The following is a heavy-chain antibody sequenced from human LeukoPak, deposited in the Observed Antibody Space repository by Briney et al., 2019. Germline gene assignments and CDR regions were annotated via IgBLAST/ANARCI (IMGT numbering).Heavy chain of an antibody. CDR2: INSDGSST. V-gene: IGHV3-74*01. D-gene: IGHD1-26*01. CDR1: GFTFSSYW. J-gene: IGHJ4*02. Sequence: GGSLRLSCAASGFTFSSYWMHWVRQAPGKGLVWVSRINSDGSSTSYADSVKGRFTISRDNAKNTLYLQMNSLRAEDTAVYYCARGREGGSYARPFDYWGQGTLVTVSS. CDR3: ARGREGGSYARPFDY.